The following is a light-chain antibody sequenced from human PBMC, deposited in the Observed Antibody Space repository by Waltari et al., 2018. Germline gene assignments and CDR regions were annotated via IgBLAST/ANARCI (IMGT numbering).Light chain of an antibody. CDR1: RSAVGLYNL. Sequence: QSALTQPASVSGSPGQSITISCTGTRSAVGLYNLVSWYQQHPGKAPKLMIYEGSKRPSGVSNRFSGSKTGNTASLTISGLQAEDEADYYCCSYAGSPFVFGTGTKVTVL. V-gene: IGLV2-23*01. CDR2: EGS. CDR3: CSYAGSPFV. J-gene: IGLJ1*01.